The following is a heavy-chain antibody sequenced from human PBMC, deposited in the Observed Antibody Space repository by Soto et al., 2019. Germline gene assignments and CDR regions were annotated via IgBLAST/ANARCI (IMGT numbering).Heavy chain of an antibody. V-gene: IGHV1-8*01. CDR1: GYTFTSYD. Sequence: QVQLVQSGAEVKKPGASVKVSCKASGYTFTSYDINWVRQATGQGLEWMGWMNPNSGNTGYAQKFEGRVTMTRNTSISTAYMELSSLRSEDTAVYYCARGGYSYGYRYYYYGMDVWGQGTTVTVSS. CDR3: ARGGYSYGYRYYYYGMDV. D-gene: IGHD5-18*01. CDR2: MNPNSGNT. J-gene: IGHJ6*02.